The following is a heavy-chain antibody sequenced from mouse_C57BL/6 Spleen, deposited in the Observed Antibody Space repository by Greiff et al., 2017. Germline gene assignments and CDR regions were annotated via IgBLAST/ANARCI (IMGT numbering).Heavy chain of an antibody. V-gene: IGHV1-7*01. Sequence: VQLQQSGAELAKPGASVKLSCKASGYTFTSYWMHWVKQRPGQGLEWIGYINPSSGYTKYNQKFKDKATLTVDKSSSTAYMQLSSLTYEDSAVYYCARPVVATDWFAYWGQGTLVTVSA. D-gene: IGHD1-1*01. CDR2: INPSSGYT. CDR3: ARPVVATDWFAY. CDR1: GYTFTSYW. J-gene: IGHJ3*01.